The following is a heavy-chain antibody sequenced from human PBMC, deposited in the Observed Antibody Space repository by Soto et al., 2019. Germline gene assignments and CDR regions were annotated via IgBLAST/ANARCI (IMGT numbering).Heavy chain of an antibody. J-gene: IGHJ4*02. CDR2: INTDGTTT. V-gene: IGHV3-74*01. CDR3: ARGGLATGTIDY. Sequence: EVQVVESGGGLVQPGASLRLACAASGFTFSNYWMHWVRQGPGKGLVWVSHINTDGTTTTYADSVKGRFNMSRDNAKKTVYLQMNSLGPEDTAVYYCARGGLATGTIDYWGQGTLVTVSS. CDR1: GFTFSNYW. D-gene: IGHD1-1*01.